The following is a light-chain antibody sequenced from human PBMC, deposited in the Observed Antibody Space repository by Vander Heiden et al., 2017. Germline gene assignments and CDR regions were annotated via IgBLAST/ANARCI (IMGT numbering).Light chain of an antibody. Sequence: IVMPQSPDSLAVSLGERATINCKSSQSVLLSSNNKNYLAWYQQKPGQPPKLLIYWASTRQSGVPDRFSGSGSGTDFTPTISSLQAEDVAVYYCQQYYDSPLTFGGGTKVEIK. CDR2: WAS. J-gene: IGKJ4*01. V-gene: IGKV4-1*01. CDR1: QSVLLSSNNKNY. CDR3: QQYYDSPLT.